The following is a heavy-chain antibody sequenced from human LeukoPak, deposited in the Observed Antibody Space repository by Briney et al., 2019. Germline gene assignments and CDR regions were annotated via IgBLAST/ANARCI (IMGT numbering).Heavy chain of an antibody. CDR3: ARQGATIAFDI. J-gene: IGHJ3*02. Sequence: GGSLRLSCAASGFTFSDYCVGWTRQAPGKGLEWVSYITSSGSNMYYADSMKGRFTISRDNAKNSVYLQMNSLRAEDTAVYYCARQGATIAFDIWGQGTMVTVSS. CDR2: ITSSGSNM. D-gene: IGHD1-26*01. CDR1: GFTFSDYC. V-gene: IGHV3-11*01.